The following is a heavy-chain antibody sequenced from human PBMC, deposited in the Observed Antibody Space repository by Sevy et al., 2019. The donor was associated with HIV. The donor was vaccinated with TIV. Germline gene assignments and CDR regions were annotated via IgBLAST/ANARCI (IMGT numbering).Heavy chain of an antibody. CDR3: ARDDYGSGSFNFDY. Sequence: SETLSLTCTVSGGSISSGGYYWSWIRQHPGKGLEWIGYIYYSGSTYYNPSLKSRVTISVDTSKNQFSLKLSSVTAADTAVYYCARDDYGSGSFNFDYWGQGTLVTDSS. CDR1: GGSISSGGYY. V-gene: IGHV4-31*03. CDR2: IYYSGST. D-gene: IGHD3-10*01. J-gene: IGHJ4*02.